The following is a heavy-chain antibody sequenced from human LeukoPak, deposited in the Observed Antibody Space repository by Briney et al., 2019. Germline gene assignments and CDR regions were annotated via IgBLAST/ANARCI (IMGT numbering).Heavy chain of an antibody. J-gene: IGHJ6*02. CDR3: ANLGYDSYGMDV. Sequence: SETLSLTCTVSGGSISITTYYWGWIRQPPGKGLEWIGTIYFSGSTYYNPSLKRRVTISVDTSKNQFSLTMSSVTAADTAVYYCANLGYDSYGMDVWGQGTTVTVSS. D-gene: IGHD5-12*01. CDR2: IYFSGST. V-gene: IGHV4-39*01. CDR1: GGSISITTYY.